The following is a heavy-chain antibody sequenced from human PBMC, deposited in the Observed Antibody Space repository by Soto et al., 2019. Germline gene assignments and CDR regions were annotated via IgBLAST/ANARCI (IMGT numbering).Heavy chain of an antibody. CDR2: IYYSGRT. V-gene: IGHV4-30-4*01. J-gene: IGHJ4*02. CDR3: ARLVAATLGFDY. Sequence: QVQLQESGPGLVKPSQTLSLTCTVSGGSISSGDYYWGWIRQPPGKGLEWIGYIYYSGRTYYYPSLMSRVTISVDTSKNQFSLKLSSVTAADTAVYYCARLVAATLGFDYWGQGTLVTVSS. D-gene: IGHD2-15*01. CDR1: GGSISSGDYY.